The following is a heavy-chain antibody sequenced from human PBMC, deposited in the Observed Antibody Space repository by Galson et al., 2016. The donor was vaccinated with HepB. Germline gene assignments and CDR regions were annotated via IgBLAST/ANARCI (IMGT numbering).Heavy chain of an antibody. CDR1: GDSISSYY. J-gene: IGHJ4*02. D-gene: IGHD3-10*01. CDR3: AGAPVLLWFGELLGGAFDI. CDR2: IYYSGST. Sequence: SETLSLTCTVSGDSISSYYWGWIRQPPGKALEWIGYIYYSGSTNYNPSLKSRVTISLDTSKNQFSLKLKSVTAADTAVYYCAGAPVLLWFGELLGGAFDIWGQGTLVTVSS. V-gene: IGHV4-59*01.